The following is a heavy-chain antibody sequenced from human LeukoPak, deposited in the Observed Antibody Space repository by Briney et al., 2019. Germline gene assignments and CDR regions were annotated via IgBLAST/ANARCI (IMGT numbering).Heavy chain of an antibody. J-gene: IGHJ4*02. CDR2: ISGSGDST. D-gene: IGHD2-15*01. Sequence: GGSLRLSCVASGFTLRSYVMNWVRQTPGKGLEWVSSISGSGDSTFYADSVKGRFSISRDNSKNTLYLQVNGLRTEDTAVYYCARAPVTSCRGAFCYPFDIWGQGTLVTVSS. CDR1: GFTLRSYV. CDR3: ARAPVTSCRGAFCYPFDI. V-gene: IGHV3-23*01.